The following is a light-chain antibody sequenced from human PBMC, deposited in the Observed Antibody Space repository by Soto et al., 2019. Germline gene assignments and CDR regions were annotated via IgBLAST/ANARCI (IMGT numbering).Light chain of an antibody. CDR3: SSYTTSSTLYV. CDR2: GVT. Sequence: QSVLTQPASVSGSPGQSITISCTGTSIDFGGYIYVSWYQQHPGRAPKLIIYGVTNRPSGISTRFSGSKSGNTASLTISGLQAEDEADYYCSSYTTSSTLYVFGTGTKVTVL. CDR1: SIDFGGYIY. V-gene: IGLV2-14*01. J-gene: IGLJ1*01.